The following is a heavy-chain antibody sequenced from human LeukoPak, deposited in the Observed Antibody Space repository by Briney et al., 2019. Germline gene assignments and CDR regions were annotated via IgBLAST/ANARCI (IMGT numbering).Heavy chain of an antibody. Sequence: ASVKVSRKASGYTFTSYYIHWVRQAPGQGLEWMGVINPSGGGTSYAQKFQGGVTMTGDTSTSTVYMDLRSLRSEDTAVYFCARDMLAVPSNWFDPWGQGTLVTVSS. CDR1: GYTFTSYY. CDR3: ARDMLAVPSNWFDP. CDR2: INPSGGGT. V-gene: IGHV1-46*01. J-gene: IGHJ5*02. D-gene: IGHD2-8*01.